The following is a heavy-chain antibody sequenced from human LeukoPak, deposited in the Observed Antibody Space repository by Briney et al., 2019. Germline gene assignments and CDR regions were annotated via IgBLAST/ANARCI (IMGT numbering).Heavy chain of an antibody. CDR1: GGSINSYF. J-gene: IGHJ5*02. Sequence: SETLSLTCTVSGGSINSYFWSWIRQPPGKGLEWIAYIYHSGITNYNPSLRSRVTISVDTSKNHFSLKLSSVTAADTAVYYCARLYGDCNNWFDPWGQGTLVTVSS. CDR2: IYHSGIT. V-gene: IGHV4-59*01. CDR3: ARLYGDCNNWFDP. D-gene: IGHD4-17*01.